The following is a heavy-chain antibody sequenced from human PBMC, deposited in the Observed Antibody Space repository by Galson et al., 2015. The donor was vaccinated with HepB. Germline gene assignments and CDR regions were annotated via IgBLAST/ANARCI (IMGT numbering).Heavy chain of an antibody. J-gene: IGHJ4*02. CDR3: ARDSRPSSSWSPAYFDY. D-gene: IGHD6-13*01. CDR2: IWYDGSNK. V-gene: IGHV3-33*01. CDR1: GFTFSSYG. Sequence: SLRLSCAASGFTFSSYGMHWVRQAPGKGLEWVAVIWYDGSNKYYADSVKGRFTISRDNSKNTLYLQMNSLRAEDTAVYYCARDSRPSSSWSPAYFDYWGQGTLVTVSS.